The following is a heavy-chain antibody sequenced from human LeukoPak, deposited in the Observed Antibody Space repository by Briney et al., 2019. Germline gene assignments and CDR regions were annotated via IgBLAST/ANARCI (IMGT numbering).Heavy chain of an antibody. V-gene: IGHV3-33*08. D-gene: IGHD1-26*01. CDR2: IWYDGSNK. J-gene: IGHJ4*02. CDR1: GFTFSSYG. CDR3: ARDVLDSGSYYGYCFDY. Sequence: GGSLRLSCAASGFTFSSYGMHWVRQAPGKGLEWVAVIWYDGSNKYYADSVKGRFTISRDNSKNTLYLQMNSLRAEDTAGYYCARDVLDSGSYYGYCFDYWGQGTLVTVSS.